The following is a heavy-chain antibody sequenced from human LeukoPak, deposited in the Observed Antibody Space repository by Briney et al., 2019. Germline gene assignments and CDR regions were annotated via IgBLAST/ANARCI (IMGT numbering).Heavy chain of an antibody. J-gene: IGHJ6*03. CDR3: ARDKASVGATTLSFYYYYYMDV. CDR1: GFTFSSDA. D-gene: IGHD1-26*01. V-gene: IGHV3-23*01. CDR2: ISGSGGST. Sequence: GGSLRLSCAASGFTFSSDAMSWVRQAPGKGLEWVSAISGSGGSTYYADSVKGRFSISRDNSKNTLYLQMNSLRAEDTAVYYCARDKASVGATTLSFYYYYYMDVWGKGTTVTVSS.